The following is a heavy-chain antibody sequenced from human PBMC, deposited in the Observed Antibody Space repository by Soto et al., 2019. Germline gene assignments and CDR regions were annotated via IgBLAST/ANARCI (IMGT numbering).Heavy chain of an antibody. Sequence: GGSLRLSCAASGFTFSSYAMSWVRQAPGKGLEWVSAISGSGGSTYYADSVKGRFTISRDNSKNTLYQQMNSLRAEDTAVYYGAKLRVYYYGMDVWGQGTTVTVSS. CDR3: AKLRVYYYGMDV. J-gene: IGHJ6*02. D-gene: IGHD3-3*01. CDR2: ISGSGGST. CDR1: GFTFSSYA. V-gene: IGHV3-23*01.